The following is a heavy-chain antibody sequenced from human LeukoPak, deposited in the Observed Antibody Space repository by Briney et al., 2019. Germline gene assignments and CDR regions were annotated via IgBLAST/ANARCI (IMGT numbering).Heavy chain of an antibody. CDR3: ARSGRFGDPTLDY. CDR1: GGSISSYY. D-gene: IGHD3-10*01. Sequence: ASETLSLTCTVSGGSISSYYWSWIRQPAGKGLEWIGRIYTSGSTNYKPSLKSRVTMSVDTSKNQFSLKLSSVTAADTAVYYCARSGRFGDPTLDYWGQGTLVTVSS. CDR2: IYTSGST. J-gene: IGHJ4*02. V-gene: IGHV4-4*07.